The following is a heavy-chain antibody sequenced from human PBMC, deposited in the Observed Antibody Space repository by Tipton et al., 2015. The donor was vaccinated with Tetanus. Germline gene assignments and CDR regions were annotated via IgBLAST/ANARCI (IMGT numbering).Heavy chain of an antibody. CDR1: GYSFSSYY. D-gene: IGHD3-10*01. Sequence: QVQLVQSGAEVRKPGASLRVSCRASGYSFSSYYIHWVRQAPGQGLEWMGLINPSGGSTIYAQKFEGRVTMTRDASTSTVYMELSSLPSADAAVYFCARDRSTITMSVGEFTGGLGMDVWGPGTTVTVSS. V-gene: IGHV1-46*01. J-gene: IGHJ6*02. CDR3: ARDRSTITMSVGEFTGGLGMDV. CDR2: INPSGGST.